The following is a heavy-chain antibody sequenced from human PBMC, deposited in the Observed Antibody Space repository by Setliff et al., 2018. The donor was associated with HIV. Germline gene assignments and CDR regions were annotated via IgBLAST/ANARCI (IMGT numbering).Heavy chain of an antibody. J-gene: IGHJ4*02. CDR1: GFTFSSYG. D-gene: IGHD3-22*01. CDR2: IRYDGSNK. CDR3: AKIGRYDSGIKGPRHPNPDY. V-gene: IGHV3-30*02. Sequence: GGSLRLSCAASGFTFSSYGMHWVRQAPGKGLEWVAFIRYDGSNKYYADSVKGRFTISRDNSKNTLYLQMNSLRAEDTAVYYCAKIGRYDSGIKGPRHPNPDYWGQGTLVTVSS.